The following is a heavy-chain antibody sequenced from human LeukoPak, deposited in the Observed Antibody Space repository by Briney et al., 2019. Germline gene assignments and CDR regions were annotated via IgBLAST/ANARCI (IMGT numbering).Heavy chain of an antibody. V-gene: IGHV3-30*04. CDR1: GFSFSNYA. J-gene: IGHJ4*02. D-gene: IGHD3-22*01. Sequence: GGSLRLSCAASGFSFSNYAMHWVRQAPGKGLEWVAVISYHGTNKYYADSVKGRFTISRDNSKNTLYLQMNSLRGEATAVYYCARVYYGIFDYWGQGTLVTVSS. CDR2: ISYHGTNK. CDR3: ARVYYGIFDY.